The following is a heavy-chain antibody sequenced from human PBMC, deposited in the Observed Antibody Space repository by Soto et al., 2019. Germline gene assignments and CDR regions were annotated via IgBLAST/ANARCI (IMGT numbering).Heavy chain of an antibody. D-gene: IGHD5-12*01. CDR1: GGSVSSGSYY. V-gene: IGHV4-61*01. J-gene: IGHJ4*02. CDR3: ARGGRDGYPCAWYYFDS. Sequence: QVQLQESGPGLVKPSETLSLTCTVSGGSVSSGSYYCSWIRQPPGKGLEWIGYIYYSGSTNYNPSLTSRGTIPVATSQDPDSLKLSSGTAADTAGYYCARGGRDGYPCAWYYFDSWGQGTLVTGSA. CDR2: IYYSGST.